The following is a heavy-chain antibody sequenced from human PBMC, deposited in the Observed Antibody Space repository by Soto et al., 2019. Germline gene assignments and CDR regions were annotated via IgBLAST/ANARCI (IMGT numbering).Heavy chain of an antibody. V-gene: IGHV1-69*13. CDR1: GGTFSSYA. CDR3: ARPTVTRYYYYGMDV. J-gene: IGHJ6*02. Sequence: GASVKVSCKASGGTFSSYAISWVRQAPGQGLEWMGGIIPIFGTANYAQKFQGRVTITADESTSTAYMELSSLRSEDTAVYYCARPTVTRYYYYGMDVWGQGTTVTVSS. D-gene: IGHD4-17*01. CDR2: IIPIFGTA.